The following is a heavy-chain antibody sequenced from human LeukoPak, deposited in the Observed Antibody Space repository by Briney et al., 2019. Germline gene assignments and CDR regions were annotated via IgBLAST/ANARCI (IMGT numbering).Heavy chain of an antibody. CDR2: INHSGST. CDR3: ARGRSFEGYFDY. V-gene: IGHV4-34*01. D-gene: IGHD6-6*01. J-gene: IGHJ4*02. CDR1: GGSFSGYY. Sequence: SETLSLTCAVYGGSFSGYYWSWIRQPPGKGLEWIGEINHSGSTNYNPSLKSRVTISVDTSKNQFSLKRSSVTAADTAVYYCARGRSFEGYFDYWGQGTLVTVSS.